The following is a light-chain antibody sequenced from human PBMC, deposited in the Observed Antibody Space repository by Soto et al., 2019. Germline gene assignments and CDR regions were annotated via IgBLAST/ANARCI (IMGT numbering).Light chain of an antibody. J-gene: IGKJ2*01. Sequence: EIVLTQSPGTLSLSPGERATLSCRASQSVRSNYLAWYQRKPGQAPRLLIYGASTRATGIPDRFSGNGSGTDFTLTISRLEPEDFAVYYCHQYGGSPYTFGQGTKLEIK. CDR3: HQYGGSPYT. CDR1: QSVRSNY. V-gene: IGKV3-20*01. CDR2: GAS.